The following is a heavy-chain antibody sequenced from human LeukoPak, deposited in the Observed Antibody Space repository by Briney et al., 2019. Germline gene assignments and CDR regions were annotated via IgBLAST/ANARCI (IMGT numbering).Heavy chain of an antibody. CDR3: ARDRDRTFDY. CDR1: GYTFTRSY. D-gene: IGHD3-22*01. J-gene: IGHJ4*02. V-gene: IGHV1-2*02. Sequence: VASVKVSCKASGYTFTRSYMHWVRQAPGQGLEWMGWINPNRGGTNYAQKFQGRVTMTRDTSLSTAYMELSRLRSDDTAVYYCARDRDRTFDYGGQGTLVTFSS. CDR2: INPNRGGT.